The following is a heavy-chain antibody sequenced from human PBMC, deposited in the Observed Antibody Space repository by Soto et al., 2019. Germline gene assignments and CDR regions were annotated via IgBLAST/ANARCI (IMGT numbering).Heavy chain of an antibody. J-gene: IGHJ5*01. Sequence: TGGSLRLSCAASGFTFSDHYMDWVRQAPGKGLEWVGRARNRANGYTTEYAASVKGRFTISRDDSKNSLYLQMNSLKTEDTAVYYCTRALSGSYDSWGQGTLVTVSS. CDR2: ARNRANGYTT. CDR1: GFTFSDHY. V-gene: IGHV3-72*01. CDR3: TRALSGSYDS. D-gene: IGHD1-26*01.